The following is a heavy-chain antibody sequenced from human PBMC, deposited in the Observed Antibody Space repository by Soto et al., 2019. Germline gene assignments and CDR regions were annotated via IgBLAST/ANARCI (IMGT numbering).Heavy chain of an antibody. CDR1: GGSISSSSYY. CDR2: IYYSGST. V-gene: IGHV4-39*01. J-gene: IGHJ4*02. CDR3: ASYSAQTYYFDY. Sequence: SSETLSLTCTVSGGSISSSSYYWGWIRQPPGKGLEWIGSIYYSGSTYYNPSLKSRVTISVDTSKNQFSLKLSSVTAADTAVYYCASYSAQTYYFDYWGQGTLVTV. D-gene: IGHD5-18*01.